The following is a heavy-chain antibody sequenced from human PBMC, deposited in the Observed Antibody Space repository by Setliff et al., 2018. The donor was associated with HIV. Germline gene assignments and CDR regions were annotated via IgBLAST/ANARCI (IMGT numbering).Heavy chain of an antibody. CDR1: DYSISSGYY. J-gene: IGHJ6*03. Sequence: SETLSLTCAVSDYSISSGYYWGWIRQPPGKGLEWIGSIYYSGSTYYNPSLKSRVTISVDTSKNQFSLKLSSVTAADTAVYYCARQGAAGPYFYYYYMDVWGKGTTVTVSS. CDR3: ARQGAAGPYFYYYYMDV. D-gene: IGHD6-25*01. CDR2: IYYSGST. V-gene: IGHV4-38-2*01.